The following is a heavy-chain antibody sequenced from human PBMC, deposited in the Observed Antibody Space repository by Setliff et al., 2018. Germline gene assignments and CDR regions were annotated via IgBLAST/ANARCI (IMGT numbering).Heavy chain of an antibody. D-gene: IGHD2-15*01. J-gene: IGHJ5*01. V-gene: IGHV4-30-4*02. CDR1: GGSISSGDYY. Sequence: SETLSLTCTVSGGSISSGDYYWSWIRQPPGKGLEWIGYIYYSGSTYYNPSLKSRVTISVDTSKNQFSLKLRSVTAADTAVYYCAREVICGGASCYSAWLDSWGQGILVTVS. CDR3: AREVICGGASCYSAWLDS. CDR2: IYYSGST.